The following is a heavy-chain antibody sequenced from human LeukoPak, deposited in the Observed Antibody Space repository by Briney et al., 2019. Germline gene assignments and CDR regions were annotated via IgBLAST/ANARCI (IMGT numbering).Heavy chain of an antibody. V-gene: IGHV3-23*01. Sequence: GGSLRLSCAASGFTFSSYGMSWVRQAPGEGVEGVSRIITSSDRTYYADSVKGRFTISRDNSKNTLYLQMNSLRAEDTAIYYCAKGQRYNWDYDAVDMWGQGTMVIVSS. CDR3: AKGQRYNWDYDAVDM. CDR1: GFTFSSYG. D-gene: IGHD1-7*01. J-gene: IGHJ3*02. CDR2: IITSSDRT.